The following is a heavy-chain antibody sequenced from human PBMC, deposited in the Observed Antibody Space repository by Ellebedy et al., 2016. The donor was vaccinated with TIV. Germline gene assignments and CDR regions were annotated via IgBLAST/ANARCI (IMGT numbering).Heavy chain of an antibody. J-gene: IGHJ6*02. Sequence: MPSETLSLTCTVSGGSMSSNDYYWIWIRQPAGRGLEWIGRIYSTGSTNYNPSLKSRVSMSIDTSTNQFSLRLRSVTAADTAVYYCARDRDREVSDVWGQGTTVTVSS. CDR3: ARDRDREVSDV. D-gene: IGHD5/OR15-5a*01. CDR1: GGSMSSNDYY. V-gene: IGHV4-61*02. CDR2: IYSTGST.